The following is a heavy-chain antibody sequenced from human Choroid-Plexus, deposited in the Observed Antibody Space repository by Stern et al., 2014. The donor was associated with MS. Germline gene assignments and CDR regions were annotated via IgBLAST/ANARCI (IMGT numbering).Heavy chain of an antibody. CDR2: ITPNTGGT. CDR3: ARDQRGITIFGVVTDYYYLGMDV. J-gene: IGHJ6*02. V-gene: IGHV1-2*02. Sequence: QVPLVESGAAVKKPGASVKVSCKTSGYIFTGYYIHWVRKAPGQGLEWMAWITPNTGGTKHAQKFQGRVTMSRDTSISTAYVELSSLTSDDTAVYYCARDQRGITIFGVVTDYYYLGMDVWGQGTTVTVSS. D-gene: IGHD3-3*01. CDR1: GYIFTGYY.